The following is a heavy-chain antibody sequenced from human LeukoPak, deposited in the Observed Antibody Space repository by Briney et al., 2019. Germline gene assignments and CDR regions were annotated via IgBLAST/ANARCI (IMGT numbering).Heavy chain of an antibody. V-gene: IGHV4-39*01. D-gene: IGHD1-26*01. J-gene: IGHJ4*02. Sequence: SETLSLTCTVSGGSISSSSYYWGWIRQPPGKGLEWIGSIYYSGSTYYNPSLKSRVTISVDTSKNQFSLKLSSVTAADTAVYYCASFRYSGSYSDYWGQGTLVTVS. CDR2: IYYSGST. CDR1: GGSISSSSYY. CDR3: ASFRYSGSYSDY.